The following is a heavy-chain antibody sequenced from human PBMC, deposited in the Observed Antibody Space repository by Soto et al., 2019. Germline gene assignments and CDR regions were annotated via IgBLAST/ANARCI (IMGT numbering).Heavy chain of an antibody. CDR3: ARSGDNYNVLDY. D-gene: IGHD3-10*02. CDR1: GFTFSDYY. J-gene: IGHJ4*02. Sequence: GGSLRLSCEGSGFTFSDYYMSWIRQAPGRGLEWISYSSNSGTFTRYSDSVKVRFXXXRXXTXNXLYLQMNSLRAEDTAVYYCARSGDNYNVLDYWGQGTPVTVS. V-gene: IGHV3-11*06. CDR2: SSNSGTFT.